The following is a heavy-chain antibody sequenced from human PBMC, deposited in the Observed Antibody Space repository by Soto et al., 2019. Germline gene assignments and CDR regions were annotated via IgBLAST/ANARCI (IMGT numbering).Heavy chain of an antibody. V-gene: IGHV1-69*12. D-gene: IGHD2-15*01. CDR1: GGTFSSYA. J-gene: IGHJ4*02. CDR2: IIPIFGTA. Sequence: QVQLVQSGAEVKKPGSSVKVSCKASGGTFSSYAISWVRQAPGQGLEWMGGIIPIFGTANYAQKFQGRVTIXXDXSXXTAYLELSSLRSEDTAVYYCARAATSVVAATLLDYWGQGTLVTVSS. CDR3: ARAATSVVAATLLDY.